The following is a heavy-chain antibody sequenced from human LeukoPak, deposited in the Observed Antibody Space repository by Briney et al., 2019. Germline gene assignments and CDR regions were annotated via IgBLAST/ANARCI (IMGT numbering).Heavy chain of an antibody. CDR3: ARDQSSGGRWFDY. CDR2: ISYDRNKA. D-gene: IGHD2-15*01. V-gene: IGHV3-30*04. CDR1: GFTFSSFA. Sequence: PGGSLRLSCAVSGFTFSSFAVHWVRQAPGKGLEWVAVISYDRNKAYYADSVKGRFTISRDNSKNTVYLQMNSLITEDTAMYYCARDQSSGGRWFDYWGRGTLVTVSS. J-gene: IGHJ4*02.